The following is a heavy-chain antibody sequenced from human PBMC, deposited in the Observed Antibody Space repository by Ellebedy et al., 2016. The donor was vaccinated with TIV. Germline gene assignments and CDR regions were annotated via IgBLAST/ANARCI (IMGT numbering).Heavy chain of an antibody. CDR3: AWLNVLRPFYYFDY. Sequence: FTFSRDDAKNSLYLQMNSLKTEDTAVYYCAWLNVLRPFYYFDYWGQGTLVTVSS. J-gene: IGHJ4*02. V-gene: IGHV3-11*03. D-gene: IGHD3-9*01.